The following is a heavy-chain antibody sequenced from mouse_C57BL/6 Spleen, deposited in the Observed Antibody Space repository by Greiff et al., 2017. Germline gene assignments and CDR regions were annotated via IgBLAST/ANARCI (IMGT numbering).Heavy chain of an antibody. J-gene: IGHJ4*01. CDR2: ISSGSSTI. Sequence: EVQVVESGGGLVKPGGSLKLSCAASGFTFSDYGMHWVRQAPEKGLEWVAYISSGSSTIYYADTVKGRFTISRNNAKNTLFLQMTSLRSEDTAMYYCARGNYGDAMDYWGQGTSVTVSS. CDR3: ARGNYGDAMDY. D-gene: IGHD2-1*01. V-gene: IGHV5-17*01. CDR1: GFTFSDYG.